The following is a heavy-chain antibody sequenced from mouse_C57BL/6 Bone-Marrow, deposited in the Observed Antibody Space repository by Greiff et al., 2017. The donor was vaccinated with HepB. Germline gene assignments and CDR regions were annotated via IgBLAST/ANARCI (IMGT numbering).Heavy chain of an antibody. CDR2: IDPSDSET. D-gene: IGHD2-3*01. J-gene: IGHJ1*03. CDR1: GYTFTSYW. Sequence: QVQLQQPGAELVRPGSSVKLSCKASGYTFTSYWMHWVKQRPIQGLEWIGNIDPSDSETHYNQKFKDKATLTVDKSSSTAYMQLSSLTSEDSAVYYCARNGRGYDARYFDVWGTGTTVTVSS. V-gene: IGHV1-52*01. CDR3: ARNGRGYDARYFDV.